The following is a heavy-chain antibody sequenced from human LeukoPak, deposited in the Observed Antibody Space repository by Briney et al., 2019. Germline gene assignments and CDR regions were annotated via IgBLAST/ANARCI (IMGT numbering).Heavy chain of an antibody. Sequence: GGSLRLSCAASGFTFSSYSMNWVRQAPGKGLEWVSYISSSSSTIYYADSVKGRFTISRDNAKNSLYLQMNSLRAEDTAVYYCARAVRVRPNWFDPWGQGTLVTVSS. J-gene: IGHJ5*02. V-gene: IGHV3-48*01. CDR2: ISSSSSTI. D-gene: IGHD3-10*01. CDR3: ARAVRVRPNWFDP. CDR1: GFTFSSYS.